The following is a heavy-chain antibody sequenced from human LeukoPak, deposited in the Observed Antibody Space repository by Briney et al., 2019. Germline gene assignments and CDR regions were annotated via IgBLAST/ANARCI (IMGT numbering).Heavy chain of an antibody. D-gene: IGHD3-22*01. Sequence: PGGSLRLSCAASGFTFSSYGMHWVRQAPGKGLEWVSGINWNGGSTGYADSVKGRFTISRDNAKNSLYLQMNSLRAEDTALYHCARGRYYYDSSAPNWFDPWGQGTLVTVSS. CDR2: INWNGGST. J-gene: IGHJ5*02. V-gene: IGHV3-20*01. CDR3: ARGRYYYDSSAPNWFDP. CDR1: GFTFSSYG.